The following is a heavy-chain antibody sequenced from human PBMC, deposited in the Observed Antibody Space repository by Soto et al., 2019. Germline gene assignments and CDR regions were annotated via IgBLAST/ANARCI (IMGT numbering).Heavy chain of an antibody. D-gene: IGHD2-8*02. J-gene: IGHJ2*01. V-gene: IGHV1-69*02. CDR1: GGTFISYT. Sequence: QVQLVQSGAEVKKPGSSVQVSCKASGGTFISYTITWVRQAPGQGLEWMGRIIPVLGVPTYAQKFQGRVTITADKSTSTVYMELFSLRSEDTAVYYCATDNFDTAGHPVDWYFELWGRGTLVTVSS. CDR3: ATDNFDTAGHPVDWYFEL. CDR2: IIPVLGVP.